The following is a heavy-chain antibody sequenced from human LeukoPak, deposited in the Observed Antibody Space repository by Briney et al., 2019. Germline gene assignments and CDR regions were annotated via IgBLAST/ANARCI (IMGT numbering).Heavy chain of an antibody. CDR1: GFTFSSYS. J-gene: IGHJ4*02. CDR2: ISSSSSYI. Sequence: GGSLRLSCAASGFTFSSYSMNWVRPAPGKGLEWVSSISSSSSYIYYADSVKGRFTISRDNAKNSLYLQMNSLRAEDTAVYYCARDPSSYSSSWPYYFDYWGQGTLVTVSS. D-gene: IGHD6-13*01. CDR3: ARDPSSYSSSWPYYFDY. V-gene: IGHV3-21*01.